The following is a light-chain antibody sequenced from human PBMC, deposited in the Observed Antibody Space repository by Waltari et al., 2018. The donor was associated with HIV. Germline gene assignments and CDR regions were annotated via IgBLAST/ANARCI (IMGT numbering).Light chain of an antibody. V-gene: IGLV8-61*01. Sequence: QTVVTQEPSFSVSPGATVTLTCGLRPGSVSTTYYPGWYQQTPGQAPRTLISNTDTRSSGVPDRFSGSIVGDKAVLTITGAQADDECDYYCALYMGSGVWVFGGGTTLTVL. CDR3: ALYMGSGVWV. J-gene: IGLJ3*02. CDR1: PGSVSTTYY. CDR2: NTD.